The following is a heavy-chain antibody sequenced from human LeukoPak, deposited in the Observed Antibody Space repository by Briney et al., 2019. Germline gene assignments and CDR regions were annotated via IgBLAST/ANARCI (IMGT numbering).Heavy chain of an antibody. CDR2: IYYSGST. V-gene: IGHV4-31*03. Sequence: SQTLSLTCSVSGGSISSGGYYWSWIRQHPGKGLEWIGYIYYSGSTYYNPSLKSRVTISVDTSKNQFSLKLSSVTAADTAVYYCARGSHAAGMYYFDYWGQGTLVTVSS. CDR3: ARGSHAAGMYYFDY. CDR1: GGSISSGGYY. J-gene: IGHJ4*02. D-gene: IGHD6-13*01.